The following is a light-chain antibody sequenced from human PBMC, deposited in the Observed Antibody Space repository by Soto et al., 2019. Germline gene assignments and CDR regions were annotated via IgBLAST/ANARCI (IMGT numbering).Light chain of an antibody. CDR1: SSNIGSNY. Sequence: QSVLTQPPSASGTPGQRVTISCSGSSSNIGSNYVYWYQQLPGTAPKLLIYRNNQRPSGVPDRFSGSKSGTSASLAISGLRPEDEADYYCAAWDDSLSAVVFGGGTKLTVL. CDR2: RNN. J-gene: IGLJ2*01. CDR3: AAWDDSLSAVV. V-gene: IGLV1-47*01.